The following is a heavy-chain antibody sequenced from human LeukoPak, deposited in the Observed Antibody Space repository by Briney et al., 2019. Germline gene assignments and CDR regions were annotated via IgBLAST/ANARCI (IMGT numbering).Heavy chain of an antibody. J-gene: IGHJ6*04. Sequence: GGSLRLSCAASGFTFSSYGMHWGRQAPGKGLEWVAVISYDGSNKYYADSVKGRFTISRDNSKNTLYLQMNSLRAEDTAVYYCAKAPQEYCSGGSYYYYYGMDVWGKGTTVTVSS. CDR1: GFTFSSYG. CDR3: AKAPQEYCSGGSYYYYYGMDV. V-gene: IGHV3-30*18. D-gene: IGHD2-15*01. CDR2: ISYDGSNK.